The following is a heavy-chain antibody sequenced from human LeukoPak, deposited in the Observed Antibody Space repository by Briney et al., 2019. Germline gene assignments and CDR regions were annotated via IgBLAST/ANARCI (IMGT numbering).Heavy chain of an antibody. CDR3: AREPRINMSPDAFDF. D-gene: IGHD3-10*02. V-gene: IGHV1-2*02. CDR1: GYTFTDYY. CDR2: IKSNSGGI. Sequence: ASVKVSCKTSGYTFTDYYLHWVRQAPGQGLEWMGWIKSNSGGIHYSQKSQDRVSVTRDTSINTVYMELSGLTSGDTAIYYCAREPRINMSPDAFDFWGQGTLVTVFS. J-gene: IGHJ3*01.